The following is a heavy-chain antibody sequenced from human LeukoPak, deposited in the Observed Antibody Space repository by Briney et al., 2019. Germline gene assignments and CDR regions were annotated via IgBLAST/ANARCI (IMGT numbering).Heavy chain of an antibody. CDR3: ARAAPRNWFDP. Sequence: ASVKVSCKASGYTFTSYYMHWVRQAPGQGLEWMGIINPSGGSTSYAQKFQGRVTMTRDTSTSTVYMELSSLRSEDSAVYYCARAAPRNWFDPWGQGTLVTVSS. V-gene: IGHV1-46*01. J-gene: IGHJ5*02. CDR1: GYTFTSYY. CDR2: INPSGGST.